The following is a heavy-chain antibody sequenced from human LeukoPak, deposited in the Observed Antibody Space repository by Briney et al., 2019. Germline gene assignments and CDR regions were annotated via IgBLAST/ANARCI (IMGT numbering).Heavy chain of an antibody. J-gene: IGHJ4*02. D-gene: IGHD1-26*01. Sequence: GGSLRLSCAASGFTFSSYSMNWVRQAPGKGLEWVSSISSSSSYIYYAVSVKGRFTISRDNAKNSLYLQMNSLRAEDTAVYYCARDLVGATLDYWGQGTLVTVSS. CDR2: ISSSSSYI. V-gene: IGHV3-21*01. CDR1: GFTFSSYS. CDR3: ARDLVGATLDY.